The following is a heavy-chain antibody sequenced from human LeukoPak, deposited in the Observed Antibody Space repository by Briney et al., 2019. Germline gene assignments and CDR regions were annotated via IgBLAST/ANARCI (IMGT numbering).Heavy chain of an antibody. CDR1: GFTFSSYG. Sequence: PGRSLRLSCAASGFTFSSYGMHWVRQAPGKGLEWVAVISYDGSNKYYADSVKGRFTISRDNSKNTLYLQMNSLRAEDTAVYYCAKDLDAASRWLGRGIAVAEPVSGYYGMDVWGQGTAVTVSS. V-gene: IGHV3-30*18. CDR2: ISYDGSNK. CDR3: AKDLDAASRWLGRGIAVAEPVSGYYGMDV. J-gene: IGHJ6*02. D-gene: IGHD6-19*01.